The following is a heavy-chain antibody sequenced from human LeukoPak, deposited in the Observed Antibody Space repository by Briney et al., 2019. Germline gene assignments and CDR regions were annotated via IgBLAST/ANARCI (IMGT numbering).Heavy chain of an antibody. CDR3: ARGLSGSYHYFDY. CDR1: GFTVSSNY. CDR2: IYSGGST. D-gene: IGHD1-26*01. Sequence: GGSLRLSCAVSGFTVSSNYMSWVRQAPGKGLEWVSVIYSGGSTYYADSVKGRFTISRDNSKNTLYVQVNSLRAEDTAVYYCARGLSGSYHYFDYWGQGTLVTVSS. V-gene: IGHV3-53*01. J-gene: IGHJ4*02.